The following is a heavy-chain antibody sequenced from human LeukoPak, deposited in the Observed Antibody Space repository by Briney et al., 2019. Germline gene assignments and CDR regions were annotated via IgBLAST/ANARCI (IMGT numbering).Heavy chain of an antibody. Sequence: GASVKVPCKASGYTFNNHYMYWVRQAPGQGLEWMGVINPSGGSTSYAQKFQGRVTMTRDTSISTAYMELSRLRSDDTAVYYCAYGDGYNLIDLWGQGTLVTVSS. V-gene: IGHV1-46*02. J-gene: IGHJ4*02. D-gene: IGHD5-24*01. CDR3: AYGDGYNLIDL. CDR1: GYTFNNHY. CDR2: INPSGGST.